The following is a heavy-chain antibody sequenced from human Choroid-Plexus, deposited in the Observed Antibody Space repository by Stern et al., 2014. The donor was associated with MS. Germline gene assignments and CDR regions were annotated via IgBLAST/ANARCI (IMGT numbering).Heavy chain of an antibody. CDR1: GFSFSSFG. CDR2: ISYDGSK. V-gene: IGHV3-30*18. CDR3: AKDRQYLTXXXDF. J-gene: IGHJ4*02. D-gene: IGHD2/OR15-2a*01. Sequence: VQLVESGGGVVQPGRPLRLSCAASGFSFSSFGMHWVRQAPGKGLEWVALISYDGSKDYADSVKGRFAISRDNSKNTLYLQMNSLRAEDTXVYYCAKDRQYLTXXXDFWGQGSLVTVSX.